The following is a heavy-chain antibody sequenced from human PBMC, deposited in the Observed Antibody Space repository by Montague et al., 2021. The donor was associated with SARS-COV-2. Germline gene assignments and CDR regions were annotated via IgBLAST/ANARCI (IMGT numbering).Heavy chain of an antibody. Sequence: CAISGDSVSSNSATWHWIRQSPSRGLEWLGRTYYRSRWSNDYAVSVRSRIIINPDTSTNQFSLQPSSMTPEDTAVYFCARERWAVGVSFDYWGQGTLVTVSS. J-gene: IGHJ4*02. V-gene: IGHV6-1*01. CDR2: TYYRSRWSN. D-gene: IGHD1-26*01. CDR1: GDSVSSNSAT. CDR3: ARERWAVGVSFDY.